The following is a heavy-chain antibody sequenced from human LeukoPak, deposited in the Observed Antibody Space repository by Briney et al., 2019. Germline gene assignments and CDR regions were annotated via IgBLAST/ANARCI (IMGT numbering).Heavy chain of an antibody. J-gene: IGHJ3*02. CDR2: IYYSGST. CDR3: ARGEVGSGYYNAFDI. D-gene: IGHD3-10*01. Sequence: SETLSLTCTVSGGSISSYYWSWIRQPPGKGLEWIGYIYYSGSTNYNPSLKSRVTISVDTSKNQFSLKLSSVTAADTAVYYCARGEVGSGYYNAFDIWGXGTMDTVSS. CDR1: GGSISSYY. V-gene: IGHV4-59*01.